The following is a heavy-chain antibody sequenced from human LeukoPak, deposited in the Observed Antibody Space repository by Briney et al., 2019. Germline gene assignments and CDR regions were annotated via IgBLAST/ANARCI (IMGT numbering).Heavy chain of an antibody. CDR3: ARGREWSLRSGPLYYYYGMDV. V-gene: IGHV3-53*05. CDR1: GFTVSAKD. J-gene: IGHJ6*02. D-gene: IGHD3-3*01. CDR2: FYSGNYGSST. Sequence: GGSLRLSCAASGFTVSAKDMNWVRQAPGKGLEWVSVFYSGNYGSSTYYTDSVKGRFTISRDSSKNTLYLQMNSLRSEDTAVYYCARGREWSLRSGPLYYYYGMDVWGQGTTVTVSS.